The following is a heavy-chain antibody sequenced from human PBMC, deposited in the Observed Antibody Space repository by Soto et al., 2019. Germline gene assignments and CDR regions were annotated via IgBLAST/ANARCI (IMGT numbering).Heavy chain of an antibody. CDR2: ISAYNGNT. CDR1: GDGFACCG. Sequence: SVEACSEDRGDGFACCGRRWPRHDTRKGLEWMGWISAYNGNTNYAQKLQGRVTMTTDTSTSTAYMELRSLRSDDTAVYYCARSPPYSSGWYGNWFDPWGQGTLVTVSS. V-gene: IGHV1-18*01. CDR3: ARSPPYSSGWYGNWFDP. J-gene: IGHJ5*02. D-gene: IGHD6-19*01.